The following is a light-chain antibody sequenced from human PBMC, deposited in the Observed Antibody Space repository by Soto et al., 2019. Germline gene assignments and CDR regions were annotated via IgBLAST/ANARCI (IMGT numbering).Light chain of an antibody. Sequence: EIVMTQSPATLSVSPGERATLSCRASQSVSSNLAWYQQKPGQAPRLLIYGASTRATGIPARFSGSGSGTEFTLTISSLQSEDFAVYYCQQYNNWALVIFGGGTKVEIK. V-gene: IGKV3-15*01. J-gene: IGKJ4*01. CDR1: QSVSSN. CDR2: GAS. CDR3: QQYNNWALVI.